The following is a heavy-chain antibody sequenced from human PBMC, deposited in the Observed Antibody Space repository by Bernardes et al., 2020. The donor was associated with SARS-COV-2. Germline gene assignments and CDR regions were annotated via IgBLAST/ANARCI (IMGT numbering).Heavy chain of an antibody. CDR3: ARGHLEIAARLRHHYYYYMDV. CDR2: INHSGST. Sequence: SETLSLTCAVYGGSFSGYYWSWIRQPPGKGLEWIGEINHSGSTNYNPSLKSRVTISVDTSKNQFSLKLSSVTAADTAVYYCARGHLEIAARLRHHYYYYMDVWGKGTTVTVSS. D-gene: IGHD6-6*01. CDR1: GGSFSGYY. J-gene: IGHJ6*03. V-gene: IGHV4-34*01.